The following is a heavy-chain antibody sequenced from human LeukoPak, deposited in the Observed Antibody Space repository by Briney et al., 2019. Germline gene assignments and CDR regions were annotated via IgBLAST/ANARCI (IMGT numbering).Heavy chain of an antibody. Sequence: SETLSLTCAVYGRPFSGYYWSWIRQPPGKALEWIGDNASLKSRVTISVDTSKNQFSLKLSSVTAADTAVYYCARRGSHTIFGVVSSNWFDPWGQGTLVTVSS. CDR3: ARRGSHTIFGVVSSNWFDP. J-gene: IGHJ5*02. D-gene: IGHD3-3*01. CDR1: GRPFSGYY. V-gene: IGHV4-34*01.